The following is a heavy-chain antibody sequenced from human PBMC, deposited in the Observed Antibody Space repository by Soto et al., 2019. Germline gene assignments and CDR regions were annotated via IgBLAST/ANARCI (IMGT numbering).Heavy chain of an antibody. CDR3: ARDLTWDPNY. D-gene: IGHD7-27*01. CDR1: GYTFTGSS. V-gene: IGHV1-2*02. Sequence: QVQLVQSGAEVKKPGASVNVSCEASGYTFTGSSIHLVRQAPGQGLEWMGYINPNSGDTIFAQKFQGRVTMTRDTSISTAYMELSRVASDDTDVYYCARDLTWDPNYWGQATLITVSS. CDR2: INPNSGDT. J-gene: IGHJ4*02.